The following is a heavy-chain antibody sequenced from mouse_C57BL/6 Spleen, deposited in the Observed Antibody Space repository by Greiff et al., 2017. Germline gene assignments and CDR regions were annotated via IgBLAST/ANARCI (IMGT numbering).Heavy chain of an antibody. CDR2: IYPGSGST. D-gene: IGHD2-4*01. J-gene: IGHJ3*01. Sequence: QVQLQQPGAELVKPGASVKMSCKASGYTFTSYWITWVKQRPGQGLEWIGDIYPGSGSTNHNEKFKSKATLTVDTSSSTAYMQLSSLTSEDSAVYYCARSGYDYDGDWFAYWGQGTLVTVSA. CDR1: GYTFTSYW. V-gene: IGHV1-55*01. CDR3: ARSGYDYDGDWFAY.